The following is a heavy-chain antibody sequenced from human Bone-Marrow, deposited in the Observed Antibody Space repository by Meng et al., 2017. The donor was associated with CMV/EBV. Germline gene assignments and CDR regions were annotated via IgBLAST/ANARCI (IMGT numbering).Heavy chain of an antibody. CDR3: ARRSGYDNRWFDP. J-gene: IGHJ5*02. Sequence: KVSGYSFTSYWIGWVRQMTGKGLEWMGIIYPGESDTRYSPSFHGPVTISADKSISTASLQCSRPKASDTAMYYCARRSGYDNRWFDPWGQGTLVTVSS. CDR1: GYSFTSYW. CDR2: IYPGESDT. V-gene: IGHV5-51*01. D-gene: IGHD5-12*01.